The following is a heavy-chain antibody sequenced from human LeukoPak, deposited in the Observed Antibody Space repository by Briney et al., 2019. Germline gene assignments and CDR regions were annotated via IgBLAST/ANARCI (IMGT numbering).Heavy chain of an antibody. V-gene: IGHV1-2*02. CDR1: GYTFAGYY. Sequence: ASVKVSCKASGYTFAGYYMHWVRQAPGQGLEWMGWINPNNGDTNYAQNFQGRVTLTRDTSISTVYMELSRLRSDDTAVYYCTRPYYTYCGSDCYTDYWGQGTLVTVSS. CDR2: INPNNGDT. J-gene: IGHJ4*02. CDR3: TRPYYTYCGSDCYTDY. D-gene: IGHD2-21*02.